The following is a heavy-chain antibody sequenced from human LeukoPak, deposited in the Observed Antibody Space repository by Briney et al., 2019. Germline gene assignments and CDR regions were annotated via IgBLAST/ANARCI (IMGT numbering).Heavy chain of an antibody. CDR1: GYTFTSYA. J-gene: IGHJ4*02. V-gene: IGHV7-4-1*02. D-gene: IGHD3-10*01. CDR3: ARENYGSGSYHLDY. Sequence: ASVKVSCKASGYTFTSYAMNWVRQAPGQGLEWMGWINTNTGNPTYAQGFTGRFVFSLDTSVSTAYLQISSLKAEDTAVYYCARENYGSGSYHLDYWGQGTLVTVSS. CDR2: INTNTGNP.